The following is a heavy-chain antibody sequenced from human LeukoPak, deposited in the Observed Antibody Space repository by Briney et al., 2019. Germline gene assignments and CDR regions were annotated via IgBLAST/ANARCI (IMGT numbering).Heavy chain of an antibody. CDR1: GFTFDDYA. J-gene: IGHJ3*02. V-gene: IGHV3-9*01. D-gene: IGHD5-12*01. Sequence: GGSLRLSCAASGFTFDDYAMHWVRQAPGKGLEWVSGISWNSGSIGYADSVKGRFTISRGNAKNSLYLQMNSLRAEDTALYYCAKDQGYSGYDGAFDIWGQGTMVTVSS. CDR3: AKDQGYSGYDGAFDI. CDR2: ISWNSGSI.